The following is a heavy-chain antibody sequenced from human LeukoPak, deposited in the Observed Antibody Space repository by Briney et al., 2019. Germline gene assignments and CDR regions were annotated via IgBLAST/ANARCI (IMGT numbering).Heavy chain of an antibody. CDR2: IYYSGST. Sequence: SETLSLTCTVSGGSISSSSYYWGWLRQPPGRGLEWVGSIYYSGSTYYNPSLKSRVNISVNTSKNQFSLKLSSVTAADTAVYYCATPGKMYYYGSGSYAFDIWGQGTMVTVSS. CDR3: ATPGKMYYYGSGSYAFDI. D-gene: IGHD3-10*01. J-gene: IGHJ3*02. CDR1: GGSISSSSYY. V-gene: IGHV4-39*01.